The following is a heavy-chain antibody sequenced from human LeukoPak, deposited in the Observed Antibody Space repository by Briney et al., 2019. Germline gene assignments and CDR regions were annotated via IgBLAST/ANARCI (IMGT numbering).Heavy chain of an antibody. D-gene: IGHD2-15*01. J-gene: IGHJ5*02. CDR1: GGSISSSSYY. CDR2: IYYSGST. V-gene: IGHV4-39*07. CDR3: ARDSGGAYCSGGSCYSEEAQNWFDP. Sequence: SETLSLTCTVSGGSISSSSYYWGWIRQPPGKGLEWIGSIYYSGSTYYNPSLKSRVTISVETSKNQFSLKLSSVTASDTAVYYCARDSGGAYCSGGSCYSEEAQNWFDPWGQGTLVTVSS.